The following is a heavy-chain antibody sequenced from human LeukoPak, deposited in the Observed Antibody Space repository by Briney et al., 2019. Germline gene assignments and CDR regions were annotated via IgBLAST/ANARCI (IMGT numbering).Heavy chain of an antibody. J-gene: IGHJ4*02. D-gene: IGHD3-10*01. Sequence: GGSLRLSCAASGFTFSSYGMHWARQAPGKGLEWVAVISYDGSNKYYADSVKGRFTISRDNSKNTLYLQMNSLRAEDTAVHYCAKGPGDWGQGTLVTVSS. V-gene: IGHV3-30*18. CDR2: ISYDGSNK. CDR3: AKGPGD. CDR1: GFTFSSYG.